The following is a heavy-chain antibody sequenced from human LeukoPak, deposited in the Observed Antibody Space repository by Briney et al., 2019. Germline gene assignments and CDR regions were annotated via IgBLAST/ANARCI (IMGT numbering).Heavy chain of an antibody. D-gene: IGHD1-1*01. J-gene: IGHJ4*02. CDR3: ARGDDFSGDH. Sequence: PGGSLRLSCAVSGFTFSNFWMSWVRQAPGRGLEWVANIHPEGNEKYHVESVKGRFTISRDNAKNSLSLQMNGLRVEDTAVYYCARGDDFSGDHWGQGTLVTVSS. CDR2: IHPEGNEK. V-gene: IGHV3-7*04. CDR1: GFTFSNFW.